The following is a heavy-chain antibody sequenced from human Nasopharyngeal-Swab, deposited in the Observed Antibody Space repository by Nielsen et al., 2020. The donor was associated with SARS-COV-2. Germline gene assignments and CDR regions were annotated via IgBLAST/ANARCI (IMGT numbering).Heavy chain of an antibody. V-gene: IGHV3-23*01. CDR2: ISGSGGST. CDR1: GFTFSSYA. J-gene: IGHJ4*02. D-gene: IGHD3-10*01. Sequence: GGSLRLSCAASGFTFSSYAVSWVRQAPGKGLEWVSAISGSGGSTYYADSVKGRFTISRDNSKNTLYLQMNSLRAEDTAVYYCVRITMVRGADYWGQGTLVTVSS. CDR3: VRITMVRGADY.